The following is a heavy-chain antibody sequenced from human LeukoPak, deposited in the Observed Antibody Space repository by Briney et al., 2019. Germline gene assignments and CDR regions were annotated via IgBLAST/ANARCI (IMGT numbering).Heavy chain of an antibody. CDR3: ARWGTYASTSNWFDP. Sequence: PSETLSLTCNVSGDSISRSRHFWAWIRQSPGRGLEWIGYIYNSGSTYYNPSLKSRVTISVDTSKNQFPLRLSSVTAADTAVYYCARWGTYASTSNWFDPWGQGTLVTVSS. V-gene: IGHV4-39*06. CDR1: GDSISRSRHF. CDR2: IYNSGST. D-gene: IGHD2-2*01. J-gene: IGHJ5*02.